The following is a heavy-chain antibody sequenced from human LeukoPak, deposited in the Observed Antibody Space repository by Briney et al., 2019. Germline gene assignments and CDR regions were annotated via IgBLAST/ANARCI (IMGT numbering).Heavy chain of an antibody. J-gene: IGHJ4*02. D-gene: IGHD6-19*01. CDR3: ARDGRAGSLFAY. Sequence: LPETLSLTCTVSGGSISSYYWSWIRQPPGKGLEWVGYISYSGSTNYNPSLKSRVTISVDTSKNQFSLKLSSVTAADTAIYYCARDGRAGSLFAYWGQGTLVTVSS. CDR1: GGSISSYY. V-gene: IGHV4-59*01. CDR2: ISYSGST.